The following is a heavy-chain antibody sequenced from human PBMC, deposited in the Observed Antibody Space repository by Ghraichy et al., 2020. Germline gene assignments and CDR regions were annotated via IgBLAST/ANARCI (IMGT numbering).Heavy chain of an antibody. D-gene: IGHD6-19*01. CDR1: GFIFSGYW. Sequence: GGSLRLSFAASGFIFSGYWMSWVRQAPGKGLEWVANIKKDGSEKYYVDSVKGRFTISRDNAKNSLYLQMNSLRAEDTAVYYCARDLGGGWYFDYWGQGALVTVSS. J-gene: IGHJ4*02. CDR3: ARDLGGGWYFDY. CDR2: IKKDGSEK. V-gene: IGHV3-7*01.